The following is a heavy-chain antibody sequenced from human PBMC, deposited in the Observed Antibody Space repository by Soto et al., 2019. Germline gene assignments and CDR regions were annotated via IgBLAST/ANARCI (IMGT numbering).Heavy chain of an antibody. CDR1: GFTFSSYA. D-gene: IGHD6-19*01. CDR2: ISGSGGST. J-gene: IGHJ4*02. Sequence: PGGSLRLSCAASGFTFSSYAMSWVRQAPGKGLEWVSAISGSGGSTYYADSVKGRFTISRDNSKNTLYLQMNSLRAKDTAVYYCAKPRSGWYWEGFDYWGQGTLVTVSS. V-gene: IGHV3-23*01. CDR3: AKPRSGWYWEGFDY.